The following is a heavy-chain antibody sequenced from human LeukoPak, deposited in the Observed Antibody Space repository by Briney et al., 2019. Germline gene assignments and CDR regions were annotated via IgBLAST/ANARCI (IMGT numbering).Heavy chain of an antibody. CDR1: GSSISSSSYY. J-gene: IGHJ4*02. CDR3: ARINYYDSSGYYYTYYFDY. Sequence: PSETLSLNCTVSGSSISSSSYYWGWIRQPPGNRLESIGGIYYSGSTYYNPSLKSRVTISVDTSKNQFSLKLSSVTAADTAVYYCARINYYDSSGYYYTYYFDYWGQGTLVTVSS. D-gene: IGHD3-22*01. V-gene: IGHV4-39*01. CDR2: IYYSGST.